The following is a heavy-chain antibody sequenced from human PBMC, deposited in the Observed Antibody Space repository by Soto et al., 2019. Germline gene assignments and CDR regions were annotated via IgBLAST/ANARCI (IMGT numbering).Heavy chain of an antibody. CDR3: AKEGGGVIGS. V-gene: IGHV1-69*06. Sequence: QVQLVQSGAEVKKPGSSVKVSCKASGGTFKSYAFTWVRQAPGQGLEWVGGIIPLFGTGNYAQKFQGRISIPADKTSRKINMELNSPASEATAVYFCAKEGGGVIGSWGQGTLVTVSS. CDR2: IIPLFGTG. J-gene: IGHJ4*02. D-gene: IGHD3-16*01. CDR1: GGTFKSYA.